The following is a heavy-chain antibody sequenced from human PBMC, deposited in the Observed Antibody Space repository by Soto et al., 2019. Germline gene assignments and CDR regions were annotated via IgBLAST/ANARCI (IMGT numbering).Heavy chain of an antibody. Sequence: ASVKVSCKASGYTFTSYAMHWVRQAPGQRLEWMGWINAGNGNTKYSQKFQGRVTITRDTSASTAYMELSSSVTAADTAVYYCARLLHDNRGYYYFDYWGRGTLVTVSS. CDR3: ARLLHDNRGYYYFDY. CDR2: INAGNGNT. CDR1: GYTFTSYA. V-gene: IGHV1-3*01. D-gene: IGHD3-9*01. J-gene: IGHJ4*02.